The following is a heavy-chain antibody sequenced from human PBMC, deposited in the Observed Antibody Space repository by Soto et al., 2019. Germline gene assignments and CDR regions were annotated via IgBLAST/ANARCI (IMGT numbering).Heavy chain of an antibody. V-gene: IGHV1-69*01. J-gene: IGHJ3*02. CDR3: ARGVAAAARRAFDI. Sequence: AVTVSCQASCGTFGSYAMSWVRQAPGQGLEWMGGIIPIFGTANYAQKFQGRVTITADESTSTAYMELSSLRSEDTAVYYCARGVAAAARRAFDIWGQGTMVTVSS. CDR1: CGTFGSYA. CDR2: IIPIFGTA. D-gene: IGHD6-13*01.